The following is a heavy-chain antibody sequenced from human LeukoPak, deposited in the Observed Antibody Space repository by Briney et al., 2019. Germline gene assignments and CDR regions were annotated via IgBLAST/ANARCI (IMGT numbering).Heavy chain of an antibody. V-gene: IGHV3-11*05. J-gene: IGHJ4*02. D-gene: IGHD2-15*01. CDR3: AKDLGYCSGGSCNDDY. CDR1: GFTFSDYF. Sequence: GGSLRLSCAASGFTFSDYFMSWVRQAPGKGLEWLSYISGRGNYVDYAESLKGRITISRDNAKNSLYLQMNSLRAEDTAVYYCAKDLGYCSGGSCNDDYWGQGTLVTVSS. CDR2: ISGRGNYV.